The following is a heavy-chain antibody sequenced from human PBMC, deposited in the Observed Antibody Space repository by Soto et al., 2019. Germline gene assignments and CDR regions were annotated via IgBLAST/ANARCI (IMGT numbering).Heavy chain of an antibody. CDR3: TRGPRPSSIGTGAV. V-gene: IGHV3-74*01. CDR1: GFVFEVYW. D-gene: IGHD2-2*01. Sequence: PGGSLSLSCVASGFVFEVYWMHWVRQVPGKGLEWVSRISDDGARTDYADSVRGRFTISRDDANNAPYLQMNALRGEDTAVYFCTRGPRPSSIGTGAVWGRVALVTVSS. J-gene: IGHJ4*02. CDR2: ISDDGART.